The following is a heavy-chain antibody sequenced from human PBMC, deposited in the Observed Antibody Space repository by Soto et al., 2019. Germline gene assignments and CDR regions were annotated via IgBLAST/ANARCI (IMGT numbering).Heavy chain of an antibody. D-gene: IGHD4-4*01. V-gene: IGHV2-5*02. CDR3: VHQDWNNNNYYFDL. J-gene: IGHJ2*01. Sequence: QITVKESGPKLVKPSQPLTLTCAFSGFSLSTSGVGVGWVRQPPGKAPEWLALIYWDDDKRYRPSLKSRLSTTKDTSKDLVVFTMTNMDPVDTPTYYCVHQDWNNNNYYFDLWGRGTLVTVSS. CDR1: GFSLSTSGVG. CDR2: IYWDDDK.